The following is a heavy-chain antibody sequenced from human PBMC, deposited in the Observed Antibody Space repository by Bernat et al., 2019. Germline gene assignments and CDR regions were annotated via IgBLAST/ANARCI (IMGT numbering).Heavy chain of an antibody. CDR2: ISYDGSNK. V-gene: IGHV3-30-3*01. CDR1: GFTFSNYA. CDR3: ARHYGSPGSMDV. Sequence: QVQLVESGGGVVQPGRSRRLSCAASGFTFSNYAIHWVRQAPGKGLEWVAVISYDGSNKYYADSVKGGFTISRDNSKNTLYLQMNSLGTEDTAVYYCARHYGSPGSMDVWGQGTTVTVSS. D-gene: IGHD3-10*01. J-gene: IGHJ6*02.